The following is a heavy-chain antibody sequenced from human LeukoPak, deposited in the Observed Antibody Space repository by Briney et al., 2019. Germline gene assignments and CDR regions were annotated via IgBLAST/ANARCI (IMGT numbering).Heavy chain of an antibody. V-gene: IGHV1-69*13. Sequence: ASVKVSCKASGGTFSSYAISWVRQAPGQGLEWMGGIIPIFGTANYAQKFQGRVTITADESTSTAYMELSSLRSEDTAVYYCAREVSGTMVRGVNWFDPWGQGTLVTVSS. CDR3: AREVSGTMVRGVNWFDP. CDR2: IIPIFGTA. D-gene: IGHD3-10*01. CDR1: GGTFSSYA. J-gene: IGHJ5*02.